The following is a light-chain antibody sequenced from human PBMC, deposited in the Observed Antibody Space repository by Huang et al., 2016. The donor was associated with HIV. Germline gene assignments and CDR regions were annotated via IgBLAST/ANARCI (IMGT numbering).Light chain of an antibody. Sequence: EIVFTQSPVTLSMSPGERATLSCSARQSVSGSLAWYQQKPGQAPRLLIEDASKSATGIPARSSASESATDFDLSISSLGPEDFEVYYYQQRSYWPPIYTFGQGTKLEIK. CDR3: QQRSYWPPIYT. V-gene: IGKV3-11*01. CDR1: QSVSGS. CDR2: DAS. J-gene: IGKJ2*01.